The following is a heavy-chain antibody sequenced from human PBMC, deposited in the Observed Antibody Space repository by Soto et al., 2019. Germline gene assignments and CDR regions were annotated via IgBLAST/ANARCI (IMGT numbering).Heavy chain of an antibody. CDR3: AREEEDCGGGCANFDS. Sequence: QVQLVESGGGLVKPGGSLRLSCAASGFTFSDYYMSWIRQAPGKGLEWVSYMSSSVSNIKYAESLKGRFTISRDNAKNSLYRQMNSLRAEDTAVYYCAREEEDCGGGCANFDSWGQGNLVTVSS. CDR1: GFTFSDYY. V-gene: IGHV3-11*01. D-gene: IGHD2-21*02. J-gene: IGHJ4*02. CDR2: MSSSVSNI.